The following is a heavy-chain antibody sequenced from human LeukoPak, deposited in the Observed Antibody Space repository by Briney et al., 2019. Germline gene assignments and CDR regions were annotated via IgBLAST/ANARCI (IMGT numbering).Heavy chain of an antibody. Sequence: PSETLSPTCAVYGGSFSGYYWSWIRQPPGKGLEWIGEINHSGSTNYNPSLKSRVTISVDTSKNQFSLKLSSVTAADTAVYYCARYYGDYGIDYWGQGTLVTVSS. CDR2: INHSGST. J-gene: IGHJ4*02. CDR1: GGSFSGYY. D-gene: IGHD4-17*01. CDR3: ARYYGDYGIDY. V-gene: IGHV4-34*01.